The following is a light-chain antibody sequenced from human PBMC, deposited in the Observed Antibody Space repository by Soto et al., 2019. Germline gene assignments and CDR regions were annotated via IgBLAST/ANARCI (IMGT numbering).Light chain of an antibody. CDR2: EVT. CDR3: SSFAGGGNPVL. Sequence: QSALTHPPSSSGSLGQSVTISCTGTSSDAGGYNYVSWHQQHPGKAPKVMIYEVTKRPPGVPDRFSGSKSGNTASLTVSGLQAEDEADYYCSSFAGGGNPVLLGGGTKLTVL. CDR1: SSDAGGYNY. V-gene: IGLV2-8*01. J-gene: IGLJ2*01.